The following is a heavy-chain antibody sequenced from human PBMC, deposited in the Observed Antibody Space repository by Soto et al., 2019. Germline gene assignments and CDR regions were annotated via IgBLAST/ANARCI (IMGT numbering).Heavy chain of an antibody. D-gene: IGHD3-10*01. CDR3: AGEGILNWLDP. J-gene: IGHJ5*02. CDR2: ISSSSSTI. CDR1: GFTFSSYS. Sequence: EVQLVESGGGLVQPGGSLRLSCAASGFTFSSYSMNWVRQAPGKGLEWVSYISSSSSTIYYADSVKGRFTISRDNAMNALSLQMSSLRDEGKAVYYWAGEGILNWLDPWCQGDLVAVSS. V-gene: IGHV3-48*02.